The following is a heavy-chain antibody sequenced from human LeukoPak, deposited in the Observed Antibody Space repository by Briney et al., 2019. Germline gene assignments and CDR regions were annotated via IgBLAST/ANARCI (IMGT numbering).Heavy chain of an antibody. D-gene: IGHD6-6*01. CDR1: GFSFRNYG. V-gene: IGHV3-33*06. CDR2: IWYDGSNK. Sequence: GGSLRLSCAASGFSFRNYGMHWVRQAPGKGLEWVAVIWYDGSNKYYADSVKGRFTISRDNSKNTLYLQMNSLRAEDTAVYYCAKDGSSSSGFDYWGQGTLVTVSS. CDR3: AKDGSSSSGFDY. J-gene: IGHJ4*02.